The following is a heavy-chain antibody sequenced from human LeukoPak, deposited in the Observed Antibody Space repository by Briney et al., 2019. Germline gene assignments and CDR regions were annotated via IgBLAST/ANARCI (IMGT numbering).Heavy chain of an antibody. CDR2: ISGSGGST. Sequence: GGSLRLSCAASGFTFSSYSMNWVRQAPGKGLEWVSAISGSGGSTYYADSAKGRCTISRDNSKNTLYLQMNSLRAEDTAVYYCAKGGYYDSSGPSNDAFDIWGQGTMVTVSS. J-gene: IGHJ3*02. CDR1: GFTFSSYS. D-gene: IGHD3-22*01. CDR3: AKGGYYDSSGPSNDAFDI. V-gene: IGHV3-23*01.